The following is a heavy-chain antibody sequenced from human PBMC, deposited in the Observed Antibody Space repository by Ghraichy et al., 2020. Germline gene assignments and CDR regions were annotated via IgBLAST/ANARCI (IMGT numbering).Heavy chain of an antibody. V-gene: IGHV3-7*01. CDR1: GFTFSSYS. CDR3: ARRLDDYGAYFDY. CDR2: IKQGGSEK. J-gene: IGHJ4*02. Sequence: GGSLRLSCAASGFTFSSYSMSWVRQAPGKGLEWVANIKQGGSEKYYVDSVKGRFTISRDNAKNSLYLQMNSLRAEDTAVYYCARRLDDYGAYFDYWGQGRLLTVSS. D-gene: IGHD4-17*01.